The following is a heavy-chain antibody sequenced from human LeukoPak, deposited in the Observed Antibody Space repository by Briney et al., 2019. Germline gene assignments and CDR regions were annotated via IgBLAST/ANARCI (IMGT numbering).Heavy chain of an antibody. CDR3: ARLFEGYYFDY. CDR2: IYYSGST. V-gene: IGHV4-38-2*01. J-gene: IGHJ4*02. CDR1: GYSISSGYY. Sequence: SETLSLTCAVSGYSISSGYYWGWIRQPPGKGLEWIGSIYYSGSTYYNPSLKSRVTISVDTSKNQFSLKLSSVTAADTAVYYCARLFEGYYFDYWGQGTLVTVSS.